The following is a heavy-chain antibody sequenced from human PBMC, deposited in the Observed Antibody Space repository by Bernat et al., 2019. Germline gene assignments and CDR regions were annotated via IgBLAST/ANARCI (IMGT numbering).Heavy chain of an antibody. CDR2: IIPIFGTA. V-gene: IGHV1-69*01. J-gene: IGHJ3*02. D-gene: IGHD3-16*01. CDR3: ARGGGGVDAFDI. Sequence: QVQLVQSGAEVKKPGASVKVSCKASGYTFTGYYMHWVRQAPGQGLEWMGGIIPIFGTANYAQKFQGRVTITADESTSTAYMELSSLRSEDTAVYYCARGGGGVDAFDIWGQGTMVTVSS. CDR1: GYTFTGYY.